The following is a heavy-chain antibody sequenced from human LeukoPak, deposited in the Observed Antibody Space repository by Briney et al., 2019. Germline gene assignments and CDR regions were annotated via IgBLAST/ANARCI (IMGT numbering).Heavy chain of an antibody. CDR2: IYYSGST. CDR3: ARRAPYWYFDL. J-gene: IGHJ2*01. Sequence: SETLSLTCTVSGGSISSSSYYWGWIRQPPGQGLEWIGSIYYSGSTYYNPSLKSRVTISVDTSKNQFSLKLSSVTAADTAVYYCARRAPYWYFDLWGRGTLVTVSS. CDR1: GGSISSSSYY. V-gene: IGHV4-39*01.